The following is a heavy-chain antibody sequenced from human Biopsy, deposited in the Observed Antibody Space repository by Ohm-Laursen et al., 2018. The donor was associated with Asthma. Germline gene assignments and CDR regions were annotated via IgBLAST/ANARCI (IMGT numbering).Heavy chain of an antibody. D-gene: IGHD3-22*01. V-gene: IGHV3-30*18. CDR3: AKGYYYDSSGFDY. CDR1: GFAFGSYA. J-gene: IGHJ4*02. CDR2: ISYDGREK. Sequence: RSLRLSCAASGFAFGSYAMYWVRQSPGEGPEWVALISYDGREKGYVDSVKGRFTISRDNSKNTLYLQMNSLRAEDTAVYYCAKGYYYDSSGFDYWGQGTLVTVSS.